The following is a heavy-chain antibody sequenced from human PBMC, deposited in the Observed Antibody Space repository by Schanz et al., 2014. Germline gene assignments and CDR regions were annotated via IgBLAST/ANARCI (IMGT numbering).Heavy chain of an antibody. J-gene: IGHJ6*02. V-gene: IGHV1-46*01. CDR2: INPSGGST. Sequence: QVQLVQSGAEVKKPGASVKVSCKASGYTFTSYYMHWVRQAPGQGLEWMGIINPSGGSTSYAQKFQGRVTMTRDTSTSTVYMELSSLRSEDTAVYYCAKVDRTRYYAMDVWGQGTTVTVSS. CDR1: GYTFTSYY. D-gene: IGHD3-9*01. CDR3: AKVDRTRYYAMDV.